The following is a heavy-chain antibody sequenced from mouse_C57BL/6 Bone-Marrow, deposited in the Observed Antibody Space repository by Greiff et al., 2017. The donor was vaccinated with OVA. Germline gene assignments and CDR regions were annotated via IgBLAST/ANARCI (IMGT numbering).Heavy chain of an antibody. V-gene: IGHV5-4*01. Sequence: EVKVVESGGGLVKPGGSLKLSCAASGFTFSSYAMSWVRQTPDKRLEWVATISDGGSYNSYPDNVKGRFTISRDNAKNNLYLQMSHLKSEDTAMYYCARDLLPYAMDYWGQGTSVTVSS. CDR2: ISDGGSYN. D-gene: IGHD2-1*01. CDR3: ARDLLPYAMDY. J-gene: IGHJ4*01. CDR1: GFTFSSYA.